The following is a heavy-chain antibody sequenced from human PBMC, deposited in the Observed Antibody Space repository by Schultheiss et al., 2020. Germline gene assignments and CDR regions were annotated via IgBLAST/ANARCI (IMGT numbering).Heavy chain of an antibody. CDR3: AGHIAVAGPYNWFDP. J-gene: IGHJ5*02. D-gene: IGHD6-19*01. CDR2: ISSSGSTI. CDR1: GFTFSSYW. Sequence: GESLKISCAASGFTFSSYWMSWIRQAPGKGLEWVSYISSSGSTIYYADSVKGRFTISRDNAKNSLYLQMNSLRAEDTAVYYCAGHIAVAGPYNWFDPWGQGTLVTVSS. V-gene: IGHV3-11*01.